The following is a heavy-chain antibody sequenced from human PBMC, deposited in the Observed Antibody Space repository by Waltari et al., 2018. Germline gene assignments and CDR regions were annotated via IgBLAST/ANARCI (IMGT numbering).Heavy chain of an antibody. CDR3: AKVRPSSS. Sequence: QAQLVQSGAEVKKPGASVKVSCKASGYIFTDYHIHWVRQSPGQGLEWIGFINCESGGTNYAQKLQGRVTMTRDTSISTVYMELRSLMSDDTAVYYCAKVRPSSSWGQGILVTVSS. CDR1: GYIFTDYH. V-gene: IGHV1-2*02. CDR2: INCESGGT. J-gene: IGHJ4*02. D-gene: IGHD6-13*01.